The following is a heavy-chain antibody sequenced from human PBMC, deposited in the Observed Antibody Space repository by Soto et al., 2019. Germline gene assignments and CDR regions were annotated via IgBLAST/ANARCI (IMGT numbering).Heavy chain of an antibody. CDR3: AKGGITAPRYY. CDR1: GFTFSSSA. Sequence: EVRLLESGGGLVQPGGSLRLSCSASGFTFSSSAMGWVRQAPGKGLEWVSSISASGDSTPYADSAKGRFTISRDNSKNTVYLQMNSLRVEDTALYYCAKGGITAPRYYWGQGTLVTVSS. J-gene: IGHJ4*02. CDR2: ISASGDST. D-gene: IGHD3-16*01. V-gene: IGHV3-23*01.